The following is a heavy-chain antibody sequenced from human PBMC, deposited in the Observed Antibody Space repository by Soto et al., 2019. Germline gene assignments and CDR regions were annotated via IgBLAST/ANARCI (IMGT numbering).Heavy chain of an antibody. V-gene: IGHV3-30*18. CDR3: AKGGRFLEWGERNDY. D-gene: IGHD3-3*01. J-gene: IGHJ4*02. Sequence: QVQLVESGGGVVQPGRSLRLSCAASGFTFSSYGMHWVRQAPGKGLEWVAVISYDGSNKYYADSVKGRFTISRDNSKNTLYLQMNSLRAEDTAVYYCAKGGRFLEWGERNDYWGQGTLVTVSS. CDR1: GFTFSSYG. CDR2: ISYDGSNK.